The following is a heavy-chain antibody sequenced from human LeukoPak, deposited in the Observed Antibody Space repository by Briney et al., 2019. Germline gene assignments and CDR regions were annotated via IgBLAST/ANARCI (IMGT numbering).Heavy chain of an antibody. V-gene: IGHV3-11*04. J-gene: IGHJ6*03. CDR1: GFTFSDYY. D-gene: IGHD1/OR15-1a*01. CDR3: ARNRLRGTRYYMDV. CDR2: IDKTGANI. Sequence: PGGSLRLSCTASGFTFSDYYMTWIRQAPGKGLEWLSNIDKTGANIYHADSVRGRFTISRDNAKNSLYLQMNSLRAEDTAVYYCARNRLRGTRYYMDVWGKGTTVTVS.